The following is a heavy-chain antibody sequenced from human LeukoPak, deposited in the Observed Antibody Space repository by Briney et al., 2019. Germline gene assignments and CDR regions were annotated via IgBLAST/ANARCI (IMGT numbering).Heavy chain of an antibody. Sequence: GESLKISCKGSGYSFINYWIGWVRQMPGKGLEWMGIIYPGDSDTRYSPSFQGQVTISADKSISTAYLQWSSLKASDTAIYYCARHLQIATINAEFDYWGQGTLVTVSS. CDR3: ARHLQIATINAEFDY. CDR1: GYSFINYW. CDR2: IYPGDSDT. D-gene: IGHD5-24*01. J-gene: IGHJ4*02. V-gene: IGHV5-51*01.